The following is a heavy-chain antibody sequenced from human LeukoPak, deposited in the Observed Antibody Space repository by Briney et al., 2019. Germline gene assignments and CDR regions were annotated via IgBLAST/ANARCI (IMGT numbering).Heavy chain of an antibody. V-gene: IGHV4-59*01. CDR1: GGSFSSYY. Sequence: PSETLSLTCTVSGGSFSSYYWSWIRQPPGKGLEWIGYIYYSGSTKYNPSLKRRVTISVDTYKNKLSMKQITGTAAETAAFYPAGAVLATTSDHWFDSWRQGTVVTVSS. D-gene: IGHD4-11*01. J-gene: IGHJ5*01. CDR3: AGAVLATTSDHWFDS. CDR2: IYYSGST.